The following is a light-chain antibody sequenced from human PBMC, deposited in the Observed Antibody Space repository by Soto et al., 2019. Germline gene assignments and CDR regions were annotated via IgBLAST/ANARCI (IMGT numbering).Light chain of an antibody. Sequence: DFVMTQSPLSLPVTLGQPASISCRSNQSLVYSDGNTFLSWFQQRTGQSPRRLIYKVSNRDSGVPDRFSGSGSGTDFTLKITRVEAEDVGVYYCMQGTHWPPIFGPGTKVDIK. J-gene: IGKJ3*01. CDR1: QSLVYSDGNTF. CDR3: MQGTHWPPI. V-gene: IGKV2-30*01. CDR2: KVS.